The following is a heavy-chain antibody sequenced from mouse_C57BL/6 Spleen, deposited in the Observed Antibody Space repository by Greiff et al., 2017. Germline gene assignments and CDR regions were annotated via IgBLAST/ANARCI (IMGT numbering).Heavy chain of an antibody. Sequence: QVQLQQPGAELVMPGASVKLSCKASGYTFTSYWMHWVKQRPGQGLEWIGEIDPSASYTNYNQKFKGKSTLTVDKSSSTAYMQLSSLTSEDSAVYYCARCYGSSYWYFDVWGTGTTVTVSS. J-gene: IGHJ1*03. V-gene: IGHV1-69*01. D-gene: IGHD1-1*01. CDR1: GYTFTSYW. CDR2: IDPSASYT. CDR3: ARCYGSSYWYFDV.